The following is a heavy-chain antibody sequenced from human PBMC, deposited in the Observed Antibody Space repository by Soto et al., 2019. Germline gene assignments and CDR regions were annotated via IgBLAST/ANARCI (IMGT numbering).Heavy chain of an antibody. CDR2: IYWNDDK. CDR1: GFSRSTSGVG. J-gene: IGHJ5*02. V-gene: IGHV2-5*01. Sequence: QITLKESGPTLVKPTQTLTLTCTFSGFSRSTSGVGVGWIRQPPGQALEWLGLIYWNDDKRYSPSLKSRLTITNDTSKNHVLLTMANMDPVDTAPYYCAHREGPCSSTGCYKLGCFDPWGQGTRVGVSA. D-gene: IGHD2-2*02. CDR3: AHREGPCSSTGCYKLGCFDP.